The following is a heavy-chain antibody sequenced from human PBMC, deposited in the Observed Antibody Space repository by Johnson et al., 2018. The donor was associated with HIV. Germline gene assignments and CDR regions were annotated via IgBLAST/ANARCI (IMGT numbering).Heavy chain of an antibody. CDR1: GFTFSSYA. CDR2: ISYDGSNK. CDR3: ARDGESQRLPLGDAFDV. J-gene: IGHJ3*01. D-gene: IGHD6-25*01. Sequence: QVQLVESGGGLVQPGGSLRLSCAASGFTFSSYAMHWVRQAPGKGLEWVAVISYDGSNKYYADSVKGRFTISRDNSKNTLYLQMDNLRVEDTAIYYCARDGESQRLPLGDAFDVWGQGTLVTVSS. V-gene: IGHV3-30*14.